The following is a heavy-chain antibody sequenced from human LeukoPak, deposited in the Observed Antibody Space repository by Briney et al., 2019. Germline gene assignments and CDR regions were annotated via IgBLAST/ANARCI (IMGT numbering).Heavy chain of an antibody. D-gene: IGHD2-15*01. CDR1: GDSISSYY. Sequence: SGTLSLTCTVSGDSISSYYWSWIRQPPGKGLEWIGYISHSGSTIYNPYHKSRVTLSLDTSKNQFSLKLNSVTAADTAVYYCARIGLGYCSAGSCPPFDYWGQGTLVTVSS. J-gene: IGHJ4*02. CDR3: ARIGLGYCSAGSCPPFDY. V-gene: IGHV4-59*01. CDR2: ISHSGST.